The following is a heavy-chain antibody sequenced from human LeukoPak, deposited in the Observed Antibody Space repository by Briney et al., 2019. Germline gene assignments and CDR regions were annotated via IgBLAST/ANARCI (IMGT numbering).Heavy chain of an antibody. J-gene: IGHJ3*02. V-gene: IGHV4-30-4*01. CDR2: IYYSGST. CDR1: GGSISSGDYY. D-gene: IGHD3-22*01. Sequence: SQTLSLTCTVSGGSISSGDYYWSWIRQPPGKGLEWIGYIYYSGSTYYNPSLKSRVTISVDTSKNQFSLKLSSVTAADTAVYYCASGRGYYYDSSGYSSVAFDIWGQGTMVTVSS. CDR3: ASGRGYYYDSSGYSSVAFDI.